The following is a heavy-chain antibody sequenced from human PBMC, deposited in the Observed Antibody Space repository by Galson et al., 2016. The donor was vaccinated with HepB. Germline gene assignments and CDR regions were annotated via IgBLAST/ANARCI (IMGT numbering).Heavy chain of an antibody. Sequence: SLRLSCAASGFILSRHSMNWVRQAPGKGLEWISYISITSTTKYYADSVKGRFTISRDNAKNSLYLQMNSLRDEDTAVYYCARDDRWYYYDSSGYYYGAFDMWGQGTMVAVSS. J-gene: IGHJ3*02. CDR2: ISITSTTK. D-gene: IGHD3-22*01. V-gene: IGHV3-48*02. CDR1: GFILSRHS. CDR3: ARDDRWYYYDSSGYYYGAFDM.